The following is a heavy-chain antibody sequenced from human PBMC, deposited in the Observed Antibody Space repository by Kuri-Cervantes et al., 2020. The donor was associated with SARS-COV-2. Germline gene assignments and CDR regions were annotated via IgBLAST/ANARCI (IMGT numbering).Heavy chain of an antibody. CDR2: IKSKTDGGTT. Sequence: GESLKISCAASGFTFSNAWMSWVRQAPGKGLEWVGRIKSKTDGGTTDYAAPVKGRFTISRDDSKNTLYLQMNSLKTEDTAVYYCARGDAFDIWGQGTMVTVSS. CDR3: ARGDAFDI. V-gene: IGHV3-15*01. CDR1: GFTFSNAW. J-gene: IGHJ3*02.